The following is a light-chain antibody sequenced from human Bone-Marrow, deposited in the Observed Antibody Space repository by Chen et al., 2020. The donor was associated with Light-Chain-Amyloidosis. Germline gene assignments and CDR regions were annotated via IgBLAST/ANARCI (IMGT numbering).Light chain of an antibody. CDR2: DES. CDR1: NIGSTR. V-gene: IGLV3-21*02. CDR3: QVWDRSSDRPV. J-gene: IGLJ3*02. Sequence: SYVLTQPSSLSVAPGQTATIAFGGNNIGSTRLNWYQQTQGQAPLLVVYDESDRPSGIPERLSGSNSGNTATLTISRVEAGDEADYYGQVWDRSSDRPVFGGGTKLTVL.